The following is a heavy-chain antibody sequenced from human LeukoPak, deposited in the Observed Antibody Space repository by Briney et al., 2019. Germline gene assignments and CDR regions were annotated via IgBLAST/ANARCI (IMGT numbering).Heavy chain of an antibody. J-gene: IGHJ4*02. CDR1: GFTFSSYA. CDR2: ISGSGGST. CDR3: ANSYNWNYDGPPGFDY. D-gene: IGHD1-7*01. Sequence: GGSLRLSCAASGFTFSSYAMSWVRQAPGKGLEWVSAISGSGGSTYYADSVKGRFTISRDNSKNTLYLQMNSLRAEDTAVYYCANSYNWNYDGPPGFDYWGQGTLVTVSS. V-gene: IGHV3-23*01.